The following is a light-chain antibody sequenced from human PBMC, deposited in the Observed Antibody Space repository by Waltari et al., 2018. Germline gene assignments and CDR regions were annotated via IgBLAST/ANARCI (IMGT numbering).Light chain of an antibody. CDR2: AAS. V-gene: IGKV1-39*01. CDR3: QQSYRTPWT. J-gene: IGKJ1*01. CDR1: QSISTY. Sequence: DIQMTQSPSSLSASVGDRVTITCRASQSISTYLNWYQQKPGKAPKLLIYAASSLQSGGPSRFSGSGSGTDFTLTISSLQPEDFATYYCQQSYRTPWTFGQGTKVEIK.